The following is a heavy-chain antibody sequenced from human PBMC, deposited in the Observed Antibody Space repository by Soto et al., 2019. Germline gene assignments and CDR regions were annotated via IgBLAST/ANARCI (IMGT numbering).Heavy chain of an antibody. CDR1: GYTFTSYA. V-gene: IGHV1-3*01. CDR3: ARALGAEEYSSSLSPYDY. Sequence: GASVKVSCKASGYTFTSYAMHWVRQAPGQRLEWMGWINAGNGNTKYSQKFQGRVTITRDTSASTAYMELSSLRSEDTAVYYCARALGAEEYSSSLSPYDYWGQGTLVTVSS. D-gene: IGHD6-6*01. CDR2: INAGNGNT. J-gene: IGHJ4*02.